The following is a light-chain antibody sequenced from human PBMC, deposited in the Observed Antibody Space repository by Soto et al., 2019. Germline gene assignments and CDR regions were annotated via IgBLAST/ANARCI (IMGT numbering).Light chain of an antibody. J-gene: IGKJ2*01. V-gene: IGKV3D-15*01. CDR2: DAS. CDR1: QSISNK. Sequence: ELLMTQSPATLSVSPGERATLSCRASQSISNKLAWYQQKPGQAPRLLIYDASTRATGIPARFSGSGSGTEFTLTISSLQSEDFAAYYCQQYNNWPPVYTFGQGTKLDIK. CDR3: QQYNNWPPVYT.